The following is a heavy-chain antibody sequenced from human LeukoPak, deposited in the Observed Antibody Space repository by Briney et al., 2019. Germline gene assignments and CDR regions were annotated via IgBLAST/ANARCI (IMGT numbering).Heavy chain of an antibody. CDR3: ARGLIIGSHVSDF. CDR1: GFTVSSNY. Sequence: GGSLRLSCAASGFTVSSNYMSWVRQAPGKGLEWVSVIYSGGSTYYADSVKGRFTISRDDSKNTLYLQMNSLRAEDTAVYYCARGLIIGSHVSDFWGQGALVTVSS. J-gene: IGHJ4*02. CDR2: IYSGGST. D-gene: IGHD3-16*01. V-gene: IGHV3-53*01.